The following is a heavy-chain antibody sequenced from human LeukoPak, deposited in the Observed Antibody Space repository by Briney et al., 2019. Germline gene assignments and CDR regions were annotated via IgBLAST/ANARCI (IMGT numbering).Heavy chain of an antibody. CDR3: AKKGSPRAGSPQYYYFDY. J-gene: IGHJ4*02. CDR2: ISGTAPYR. V-gene: IGHV3-23*01. Sequence: GGSLRLSCAASGFTFSNYAMSWVRQAPGKGLEWVSIISGTAPYRYYSDSVRGRFTISRDNSKNTLYLQMNSLGAEDTAVYYCAKKGSPRAGSPQYYYFDYWGLGTLVTVSS. CDR1: GFTFSNYA. D-gene: IGHD3-10*01.